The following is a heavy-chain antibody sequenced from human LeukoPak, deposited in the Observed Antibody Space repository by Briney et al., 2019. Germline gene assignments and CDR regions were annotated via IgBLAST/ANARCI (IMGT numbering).Heavy chain of an antibody. J-gene: IGHJ4*02. CDR1: GFSFTTYG. V-gene: IGHV3-33*06. CDR3: AKDLGSGYVRGGHFDY. Sequence: GGSLRLSCAASGFSFTTYGMHWVRQAPGKGLEWVALIWYDGSNKYYADSVKGRFTTSRDNSKNTLYLQMNSLRAEDTAVYYCAKDLGSGYVRGGHFDYWGQGTLVTVSS. D-gene: IGHD5-12*01. CDR2: IWYDGSNK.